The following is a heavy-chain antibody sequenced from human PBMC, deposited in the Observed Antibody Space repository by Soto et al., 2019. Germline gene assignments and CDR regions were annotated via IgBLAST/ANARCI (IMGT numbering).Heavy chain of an antibody. CDR3: TRLVRGYNNDFFLPRGYVGLFDT. D-gene: IGHD5-12*01. J-gene: IGHJ5*02. CDR1: GYSFSNYW. Sequence: EVQLVQSGAEVKKPGESLKISCKGSGYSFSNYWIGWVRQMPGKGLEWMGIINPGDSDTRYSPSFQGHVTISADTSISTAYVQWSSLQASDTAIYYFTRLVRGYNNDFFLPRGYVGLFDTWGQGTLVTVSS. V-gene: IGHV5-51*01. CDR2: INPGDSDT.